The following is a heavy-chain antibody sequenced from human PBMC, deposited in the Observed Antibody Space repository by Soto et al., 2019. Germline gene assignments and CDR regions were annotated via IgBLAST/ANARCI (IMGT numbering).Heavy chain of an antibody. CDR1: GFSFSSYG. Sequence: QVQLVESGGGVVQPGRSLRLSCAASGFSFSSYGMHRVRQAPGKGLEWVAVISYDGSNKYYADSVKGRFTISRDNSKNTLYLQMDSLRAEDTSMYYCAKSLGSAAAGTDLIIAYWGQGTLVTVSS. CDR2: ISYDGSNK. J-gene: IGHJ4*02. V-gene: IGHV3-30*18. CDR3: AKSLGSAAAGTDLIIAY. D-gene: IGHD6-13*01.